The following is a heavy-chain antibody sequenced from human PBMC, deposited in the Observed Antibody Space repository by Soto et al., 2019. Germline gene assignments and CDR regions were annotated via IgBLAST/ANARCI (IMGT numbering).Heavy chain of an antibody. D-gene: IGHD6-19*01. J-gene: IGHJ4*02. CDR2: IFYSGST. CDR3: ARRYGWLYFDY. Sequence: QLQLQESGPGLVKPWETLSLICTVSGDSISSSNYFWGWIRQPPGKGLEWIGTIFYSGSTYYNPSLKRRXTXSXXTSKNQFSLKLTSVTAADTALYYCARRYGWLYFDYWGQGSLVTVSS. V-gene: IGHV4-39*01. CDR1: GDSISSSNYF.